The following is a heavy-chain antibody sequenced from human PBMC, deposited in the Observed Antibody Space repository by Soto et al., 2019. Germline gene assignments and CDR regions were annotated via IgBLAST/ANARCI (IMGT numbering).Heavy chain of an antibody. Sequence: GSLRLACAASVFTFSNYAMSWVRQAPGKGLEWVSAISGSGTRTYYADSVKGRFTISRDNSKNTLYLQMNSLRAEDTAVYYCTTVWRSSYGDYYFDYWGQGTLVTVSS. CDR2: ISGSGTRT. CDR3: TTVWRSSYGDYYFDY. J-gene: IGHJ4*02. D-gene: IGHD4-17*01. CDR1: VFTFSNYA. V-gene: IGHV3-23*01.